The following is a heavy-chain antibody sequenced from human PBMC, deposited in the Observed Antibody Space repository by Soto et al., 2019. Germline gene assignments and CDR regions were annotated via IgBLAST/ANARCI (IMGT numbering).Heavy chain of an antibody. Sequence: SETLSLTCTVSGGSISSYYWSWIRQPPGKGLEWIGYIYYSGSTNYNPSLKSRVTISVDTSKNQFSLKLSSVTAADTAVYYCARAEYYGSGSYSRYYYYYMDVWGKGTTVTVSS. CDR3: ARAEYYGSGSYSRYYYYYMDV. V-gene: IGHV4-59*01. D-gene: IGHD3-10*01. J-gene: IGHJ6*03. CDR1: GGSISSYY. CDR2: IYYSGST.